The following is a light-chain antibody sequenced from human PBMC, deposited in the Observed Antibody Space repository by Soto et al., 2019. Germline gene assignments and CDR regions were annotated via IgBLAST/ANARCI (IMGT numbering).Light chain of an antibody. CDR1: SSNIGASYD. J-gene: IGLJ1*01. V-gene: IGLV1-40*01. Sequence: QSVLTQPPSVSGAPGQGVTISCTGSSSNIGASYDVQWYQQLPGTAPKLLIYGNVNRPSGVPDRFSGSRSGTSASLAITGLQAEDEADYYCQSYDSSLSGGVFGTGTKVTVL. CDR3: QSYDSSLSGGV. CDR2: GNV.